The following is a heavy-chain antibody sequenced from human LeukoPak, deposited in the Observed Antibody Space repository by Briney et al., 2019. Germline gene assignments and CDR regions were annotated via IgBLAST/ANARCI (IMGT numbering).Heavy chain of an antibody. V-gene: IGHV1-69*13. CDR2: NIPIFGTA. CDR1: GGTFSSYA. D-gene: IGHD2-21*02. Sequence: GASVKVSCKASGGTFSSYAISWVRQAPGQGLEWMGGNIPIFGTANYAQKFQGRVTITADESTSTVYMELSSLRSEDTAVYYCARGTPLGVVTAMFDYWGQGTLVTVSS. CDR3: ARGTPLGVVTAMFDY. J-gene: IGHJ4*02.